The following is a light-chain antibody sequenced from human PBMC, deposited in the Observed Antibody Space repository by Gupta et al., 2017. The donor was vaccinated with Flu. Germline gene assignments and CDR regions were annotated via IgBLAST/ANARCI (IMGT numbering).Light chain of an antibody. CDR1: QDITNF. CDR2: DAS. CDR3: QQDAHLPLT. V-gene: IGKV1-33*01. J-gene: IGKJ4*01. Sequence: ILLTQSPSSLFASVGDRVTITCQATQDITNFLNWYQQKPGKAPKLLIFDASNLGTGVPSRFSGSGSGTHFTFTINNLQPEDIATYYCQQDAHLPLTFGGGTKVEIK.